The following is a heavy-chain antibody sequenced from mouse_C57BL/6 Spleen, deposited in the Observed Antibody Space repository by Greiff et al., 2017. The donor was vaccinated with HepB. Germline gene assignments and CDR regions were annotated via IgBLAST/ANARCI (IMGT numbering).Heavy chain of an antibody. CDR3: ARSEAARGDYFDY. Sequence: VQLQQSGPVLVKPGASVKMSCKASGYTFTDYYMNWVKQSHGKSLEWIGVINPYNGGTSYNQKFKGKATLTVDKSSSTAYMELNSLTSEDSAVYYCARSEAARGDYFDYWGQGTTLTVSS. CDR2: INPYNGGT. V-gene: IGHV1-19*01. J-gene: IGHJ2*01. CDR1: GYTFTDYY.